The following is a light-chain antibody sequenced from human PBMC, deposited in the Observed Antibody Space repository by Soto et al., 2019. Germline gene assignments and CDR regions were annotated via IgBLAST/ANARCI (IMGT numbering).Light chain of an antibody. CDR2: SDD. CDR3: VTWDDSLNGPV. J-gene: IGLJ2*01. V-gene: IGLV1-36*01. Sequence: QSVLTQPPSVSEVPRQRVTISCSGSGSNIGNNAVNWYRQVPGKAPKVLIYSDDRLPSGVSDRFSGSKSGTSASLAISGLQSDDEADYYCVTWDDSLNGPVFGGGTKLTVL. CDR1: GSNIGNNA.